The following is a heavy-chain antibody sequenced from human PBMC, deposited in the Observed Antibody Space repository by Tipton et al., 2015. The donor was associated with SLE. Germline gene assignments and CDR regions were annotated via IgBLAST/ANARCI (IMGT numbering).Heavy chain of an antibody. D-gene: IGHD6-13*01. V-gene: IGHV4-38-2*02. J-gene: IGHJ4*02. Sequence: TLSLTCTVSGGSISSYYWGWIRQPPGKGLEWIGSIYHSGSTYYNPSLKSRVTISVDTSKNQFSLKLSSVTAADTAVYYCASLLVSSSWYGAHFDYWGQGTLVTVSS. CDR3: ASLLVSSSWYGAHFDY. CDR2: IYHSGST. CDR1: GGSISSYY.